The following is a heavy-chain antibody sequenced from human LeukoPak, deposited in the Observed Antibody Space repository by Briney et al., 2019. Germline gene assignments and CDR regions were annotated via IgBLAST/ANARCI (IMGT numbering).Heavy chain of an antibody. D-gene: IGHD3-22*01. Sequence: PGGSLRLSCAASGFTFSNAWMSWVRQAPGKGLEWVGRIKSKTDGGTTDYAAPVKGRFTISRDDSKNTLYLQMNSLKTEDTAVYCCTTDYYYDSSGHYYEFDYWGQGTLVTVSS. CDR2: IKSKTDGGTT. CDR3: TTDYYYDSSGHYYEFDY. CDR1: GFTFSNAW. J-gene: IGHJ4*02. V-gene: IGHV3-15*01.